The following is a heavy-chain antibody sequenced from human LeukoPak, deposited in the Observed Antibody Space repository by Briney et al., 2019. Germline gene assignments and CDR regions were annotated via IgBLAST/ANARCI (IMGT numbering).Heavy chain of an antibody. CDR2: ISSSGSTI. CDR1: GFTFSDYY. CDR3: ARCTSTGCASSPLAGYLY. V-gene: IGHV3-11*04. Sequence: EGSLRLSCAASGFTFSDYYMSWIRQAPGKGLEWVSYISSSGSTIYYADSVRGRFTISRDNTKSSLFLQMNSLRAEDTAVYYCARCTSTGCASSPLAGYLYWGQGTLVTVSS. D-gene: IGHD2-2*01. J-gene: IGHJ4*02.